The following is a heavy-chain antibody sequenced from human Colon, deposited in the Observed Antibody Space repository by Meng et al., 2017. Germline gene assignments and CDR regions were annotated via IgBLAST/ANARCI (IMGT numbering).Heavy chain of an antibody. Sequence: VRHQEGGAGQLKPSATLSLTCAVSGGSVGGFNWSWIRPPPGKGLEWIGEIDHFGISNYNSSLKGRLTMSVDTSKKQISLTLTTGPAADTAVYYCATGLRHGDWFDPWGPGTLVTVSS. CDR1: GGSVGGFN. D-gene: IGHD4-17*01. CDR3: ATGLRHGDWFDP. V-gene: IGHV4-34*02. J-gene: IGHJ5*02. CDR2: IDHFGIS.